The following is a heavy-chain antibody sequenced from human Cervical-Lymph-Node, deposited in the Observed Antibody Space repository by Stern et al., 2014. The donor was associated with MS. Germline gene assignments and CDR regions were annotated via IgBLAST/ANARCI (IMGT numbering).Heavy chain of an antibody. V-gene: IGHV1-46*01. D-gene: IGHD2-21*01. CDR3: ARAKGAYCFY. Sequence: VQLLESGAEVKKPGASVKVSCKTSGYTFTTYYIHWVRQVPGQGLEWMGKINPSGGSTTYAQNFQGRVTLTRDTSTSTVYMELSGLRSEDTAVYYCARAKGAYCFYWGQGTQVTVSS. J-gene: IGHJ4*02. CDR2: INPSGGST. CDR1: GYTFTTYY.